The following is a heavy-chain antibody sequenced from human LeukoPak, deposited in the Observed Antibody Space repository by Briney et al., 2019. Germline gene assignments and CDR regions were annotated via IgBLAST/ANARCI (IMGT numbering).Heavy chain of an antibody. Sequence: SQTLSLTCTVSGGSISSGGYYWSWIRQHPGKGLEWIGYIYYSGSTYYNPSLKSRVTISVDTSKNQFSLKLSSVTAADTAVYYCARAYQDYGSVTQFDPWGQGTLVTVSS. J-gene: IGHJ5*02. V-gene: IGHV4-31*03. D-gene: IGHD4-17*01. CDR3: ARAYQDYGSVTQFDP. CDR1: GGSISSGGYY. CDR2: IYYSGST.